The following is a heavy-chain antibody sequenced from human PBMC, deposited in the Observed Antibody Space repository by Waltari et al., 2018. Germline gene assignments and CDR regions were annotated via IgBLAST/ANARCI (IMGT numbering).Heavy chain of an antibody. CDR2: INHSGST. Sequence: QVPLQQWGAGLLKPSETLSLTCAVYGGSFSGYYWSWIRQPPGKGLEWIGEINHSGSTNYNPSLKSRVTISVDTSKNQFSLKLSSVTAADTAVYYCARGLGSGSYYKFNWFDPWGQGTLVTVSS. CDR1: GGSFSGYY. V-gene: IGHV4-34*01. CDR3: ARGLGSGSYYKFNWFDP. D-gene: IGHD3-10*01. J-gene: IGHJ5*02.